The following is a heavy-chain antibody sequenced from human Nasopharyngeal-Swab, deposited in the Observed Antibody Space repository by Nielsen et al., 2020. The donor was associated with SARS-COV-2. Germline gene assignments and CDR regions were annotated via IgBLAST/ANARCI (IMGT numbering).Heavy chain of an antibody. D-gene: IGHD6-13*01. CDR1: GFTVSSNY. Sequence: GGSLRPSCAASGFTVSSNYMSWGRQAPGKGLEWVSVIYSGGSTYYADSVKGRFTISRDNSKNTRYLQMNSLRAEDTAVYYCASSGEQQLVPDYWGQGTLVTVSS. CDR3: ASSGEQQLVPDY. J-gene: IGHJ4*02. CDR2: IYSGGST. V-gene: IGHV3-66*01.